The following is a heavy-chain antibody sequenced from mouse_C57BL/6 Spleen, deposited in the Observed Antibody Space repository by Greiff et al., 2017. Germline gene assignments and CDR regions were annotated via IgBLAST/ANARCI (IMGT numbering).Heavy chain of an antibody. D-gene: IGHD2-2*01. V-gene: IGHV1-82*01. CDR2: IYPGDGDT. CDR1: GYAFSSSW. J-gene: IGHJ3*01. Sequence: VQLQQSGPELVKPGASVKISCKASGYAFSSSWMNWVKQRPGKGLEWIGRIYPGDGDTNYNGKFKGKATLTADKSSSTAYMQLSSLTSVDSAVYFCAEFGGYREAWLAYRGQGALVSVSA. CDR3: AEFGGYREAWLAY.